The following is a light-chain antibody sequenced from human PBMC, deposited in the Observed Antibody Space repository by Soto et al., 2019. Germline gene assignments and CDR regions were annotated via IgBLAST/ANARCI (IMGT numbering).Light chain of an antibody. CDR1: QSVSSN. CDR3: QPYNNWPAST. V-gene: IGKV3-15*01. Sequence: EIVMTQSPATLFVSPGERATLSCRASQSVSSNLAWYQQKPGQAPRLLIYGASTRATGIPARFSGSGSGTEFTLTISSLQSEDFAVYCWQPYNNWPASTFGQGTKVEIK. CDR2: GAS. J-gene: IGKJ1*01.